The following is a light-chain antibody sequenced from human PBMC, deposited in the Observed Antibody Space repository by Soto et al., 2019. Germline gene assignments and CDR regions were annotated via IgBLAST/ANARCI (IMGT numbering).Light chain of an antibody. V-gene: IGKV3-15*01. J-gene: IGKJ3*01. CDR3: QQYNNWPIFT. CDR1: HSVSSN. Sequence: IVLTQSPATLSVSPGDRATLFCRASHSVSSNLAWYQQTPGQAPRLLIYDASTRATGIPARFSGSGSGIEFTLTISSLQSEDFAVYYCQQYNNWPIFTFGPGTKVDIK. CDR2: DAS.